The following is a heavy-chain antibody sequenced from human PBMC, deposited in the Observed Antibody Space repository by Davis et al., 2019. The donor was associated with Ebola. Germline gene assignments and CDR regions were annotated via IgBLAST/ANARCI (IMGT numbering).Heavy chain of an antibody. Sequence: GESLKISCAASGFTFSSYAMHWVRQAPGKGLEWVAVISYDGSNKCYADSVKGRFTISRDNAKNTLYLQMNSLRAEDTAVYYCARRTLLDYWGQGTLVTVSS. CDR2: ISYDGSNK. V-gene: IGHV3-30-3*01. J-gene: IGHJ4*02. CDR1: GFTFSSYA. CDR3: ARRTLLDY. D-gene: IGHD1-14*01.